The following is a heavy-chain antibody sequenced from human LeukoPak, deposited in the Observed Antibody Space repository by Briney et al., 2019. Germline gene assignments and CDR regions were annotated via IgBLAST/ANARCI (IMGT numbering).Heavy chain of an antibody. J-gene: IGHJ6*02. D-gene: IGHD5-12*01. V-gene: IGHV3-74*03. CDR1: GFSLSDHW. CDR2: IEIVASGT. CDR3: VKGGHKLDIQTTRYYYGLDV. Sequence: GGSLRLSCVASGFSLSDHWMYWVRQGPGKGLAHVSRIEIVASGTTYADSVKGRFTISRDDAKNTMYLQMNSLRAEDTAVYYCVKGGHKLDIQTTRYYYGLDVWGQGTTVAVSS.